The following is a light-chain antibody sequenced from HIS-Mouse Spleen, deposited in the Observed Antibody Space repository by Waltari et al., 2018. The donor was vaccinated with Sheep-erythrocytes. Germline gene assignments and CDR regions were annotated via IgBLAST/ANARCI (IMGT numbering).Light chain of an antibody. CDR3: QQYGSSPWT. J-gene: IGKJ1*01. Sequence: EIVLTQSPGTLSLSPGERAPLPCRASQSFSSSYLAWYQQKPGPAPRLLLYGASSRATGIPDRFSGSGSGTDFTLTISRLEPEDFAVYYCQQYGSSPWTFGQGTKVEIK. V-gene: IGKV3-20*01. CDR1: QSFSSSY. CDR2: GAS.